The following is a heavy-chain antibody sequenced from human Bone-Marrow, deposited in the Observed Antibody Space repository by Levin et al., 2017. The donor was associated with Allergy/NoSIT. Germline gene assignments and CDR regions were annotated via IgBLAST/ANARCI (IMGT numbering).Heavy chain of an antibody. V-gene: IGHV4-28*01. J-gene: IGHJ3*02. CDR1: GYSISSSNW. CDR2: IYYSGST. D-gene: IGHD2-21*02. Sequence: ASETLSLTCAVSGYSISSSNWWGWIRQPPGKGLEWIGYIYYSGSTYYNPSLKSRVTMSVDTSKNQFSLKLSSVTAVDTAVYYCARMNCGGDCLRAFDIWGQGTMVTVSS. CDR3: ARMNCGGDCLRAFDI.